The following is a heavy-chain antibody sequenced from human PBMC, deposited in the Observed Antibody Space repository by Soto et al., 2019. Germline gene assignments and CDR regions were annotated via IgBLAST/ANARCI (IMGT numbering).Heavy chain of an antibody. CDR3: ARDAQDGVVAATKNDGMDV. CDR1: GCTFSSYS. D-gene: IGHD2-15*01. J-gene: IGHJ6*02. V-gene: IGHV3-21*01. Sequence: PGGSLRLSCEASGCTFSSYSMNWVRQAPGKGREWVSSISSSSSYIYYADSVKGRFTISRENAKNSLYLQMNSLRAEDTAVYYCARDAQDGVVAATKNDGMDVWGQGTTVTVSS. CDR2: ISSSSSYI.